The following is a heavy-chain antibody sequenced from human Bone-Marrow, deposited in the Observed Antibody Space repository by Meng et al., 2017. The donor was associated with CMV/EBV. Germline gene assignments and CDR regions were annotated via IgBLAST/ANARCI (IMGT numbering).Heavy chain of an antibody. V-gene: IGHV1-8*01. CDR2: MNPNSGNT. Sequence: ASVKVSCKASGYTFTSYDINWVRQATGQGLEWMGWMNPNSGNTGYAQKFQGRVTMTRNTSISTAYMELSSLRSEDTAVYYWARGGVIVPAAKVPSVYYYYYGMDVWGQGTTVTVSS. D-gene: IGHD2-2*01. J-gene: IGHJ6*02. CDR1: GYTFTSYD. CDR3: ARGGVIVPAAKVPSVYYYYYGMDV.